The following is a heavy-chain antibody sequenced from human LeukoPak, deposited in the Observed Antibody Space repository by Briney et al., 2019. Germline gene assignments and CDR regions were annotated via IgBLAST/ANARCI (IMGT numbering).Heavy chain of an antibody. Sequence: SETLSLTCTVSGGSISSYYWSWIRHPPGKGLEWIGYIYYSGSTNYNSSLKSRVTISVDTSKNQFSLKLSSVTAADTAVYYCARRRGYYGSGSYFADAFDIWGQGTMVTVSS. CDR2: IYYSGST. V-gene: IGHV4-59*08. D-gene: IGHD3-10*01. CDR3: ARRRGYYGSGSYFADAFDI. CDR1: GGSISSYY. J-gene: IGHJ3*02.